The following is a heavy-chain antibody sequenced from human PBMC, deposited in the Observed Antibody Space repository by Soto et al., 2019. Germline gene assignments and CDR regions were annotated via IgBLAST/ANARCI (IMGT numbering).Heavy chain of an antibody. CDR2: ISGSGSNT. J-gene: IGHJ4*02. Sequence: EVQLLESGGGLVQPGGSLRLSCAASGFTFSNYAMTWVRQAPGKGLEWVSVISGSGSNTYYADSVKARFTISRDNSKNTVYLQMHSLRAEDTTVYYCAKDRRAVTGYMSDYWGQGTLVTVSS. CDR1: GFTFSNYA. V-gene: IGHV3-23*01. D-gene: IGHD6-19*01. CDR3: AKDRRAVTGYMSDY.